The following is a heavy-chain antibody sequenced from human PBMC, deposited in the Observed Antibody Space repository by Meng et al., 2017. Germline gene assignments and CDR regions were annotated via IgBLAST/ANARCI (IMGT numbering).Heavy chain of an antibody. CDR3: ARDRSRYLSGMDV. V-gene: IGHV3-7*01. D-gene: IGHD1-14*01. Sequence: GESLKISCAASGFTFSSYWMSWVRQAPGKGLEWVANIKQDGSEKYYVDSVKGRFTISRDNAKNSLYLQMNSLSAEDTAVYYCARDRSRYLSGMDVWGQGTTVTVSS. J-gene: IGHJ6*02. CDR2: IKQDGSEK. CDR1: GFTFSSYW.